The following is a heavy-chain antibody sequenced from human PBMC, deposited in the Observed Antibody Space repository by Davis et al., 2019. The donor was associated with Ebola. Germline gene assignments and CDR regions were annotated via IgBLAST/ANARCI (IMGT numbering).Heavy chain of an antibody. CDR3: ASRRVIHDLSTNDYFDF. D-gene: IGHD5/OR15-5a*01. CDR2: IYPGDYDP. V-gene: IGHV5-51*01. Sequence: GESLKISCKCSGYSFTSYWIGWVRQMPGKGLEWMAIIYPGDYDPRYSPSFQGQVTISADKSISTAYLQWSSLKASDTAIYYCASRRVIHDLSTNDYFDFWGQGTLVTVSS. J-gene: IGHJ4*02. CDR1: GYSFTSYW.